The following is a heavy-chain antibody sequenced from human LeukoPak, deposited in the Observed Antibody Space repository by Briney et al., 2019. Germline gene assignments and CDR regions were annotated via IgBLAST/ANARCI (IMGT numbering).Heavy chain of an antibody. Sequence: GGSLRLSCAASGNYWMYWVRQAPGKGLVWVSHINSDGSWTSYADSVKGRFTISKDNAKNTVYLQMNNLRAEDTAVYYCARAPHYSNYGPYYYGMDVWGQGTTVTVSS. V-gene: IGHV3-74*01. CDR3: ARAPHYSNYGPYYYGMDV. D-gene: IGHD4-11*01. CDR1: GNYW. CDR2: INSDGSWT. J-gene: IGHJ6*02.